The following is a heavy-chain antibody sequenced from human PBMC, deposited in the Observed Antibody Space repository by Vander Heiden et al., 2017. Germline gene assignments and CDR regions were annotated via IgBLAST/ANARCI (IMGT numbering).Heavy chain of an antibody. D-gene: IGHD3-10*01. Sequence: EVQLVESGGGLVQPGRSLRLSCAASGFTFDDYAMHWVRQAPGKGLEWVSGISWNSGSIGYADSVKGRFTISRDNAKNSLYLQMNSLRAEDTALYYCAKDIGGFGELLYNFDFWGQGTLVTVSS. CDR1: GFTFDDYA. J-gene: IGHJ4*02. CDR2: ISWNSGSI. CDR3: AKDIGGFGELLYNFDF. V-gene: IGHV3-9*01.